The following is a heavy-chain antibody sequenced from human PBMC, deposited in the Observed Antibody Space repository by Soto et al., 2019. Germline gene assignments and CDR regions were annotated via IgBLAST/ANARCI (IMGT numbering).Heavy chain of an antibody. V-gene: IGHV3-74*01. D-gene: IGHD3-22*01. CDR2: INSDGSST. J-gene: IGHJ6*02. CDR1: GFTFSSYW. Sequence: PGGSLRLSCAASGFTFSSYWMHWVRQAPGKGLVWVSRINSDGSSTSYADSVKGRFTISRDNAKNTLYLQMNSLRAEDTAVYYCARDQSLTMIVVDLYGMDVWGQGTTVTVSS. CDR3: ARDQSLTMIVVDLYGMDV.